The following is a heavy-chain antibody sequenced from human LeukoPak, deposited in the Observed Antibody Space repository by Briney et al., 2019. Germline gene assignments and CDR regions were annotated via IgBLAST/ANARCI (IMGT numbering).Heavy chain of an antibody. Sequence: SVKVSCKASGGTFSSYAISWVRQAPGQGLEWMGGIIPIFGTANYAQRFQGRVTITADESTSTAYMELSSLRSEDTAVYYCARGDSSSPVPFDYWGQGTLVTVSS. V-gene: IGHV1-69*13. CDR1: GGTFSSYA. J-gene: IGHJ4*02. CDR2: IIPIFGTA. D-gene: IGHD6-6*01. CDR3: ARGDSSSPVPFDY.